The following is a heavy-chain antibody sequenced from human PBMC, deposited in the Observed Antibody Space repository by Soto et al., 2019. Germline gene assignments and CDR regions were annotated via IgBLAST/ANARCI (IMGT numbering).Heavy chain of an antibody. Sequence: SETLSLTCTVSGGSISSYYWSWIRQPPGKGLEWIGYIYYSGSTNYNPSLKSRVTISVDTPKNQFSLKLSSVTAADTAVYYCARDYYDSSGYFGMDVWGQGTTVTVSS. J-gene: IGHJ6*02. D-gene: IGHD3-22*01. CDR2: IYYSGST. CDR1: GGSISSYY. V-gene: IGHV4-59*01. CDR3: ARDYYDSSGYFGMDV.